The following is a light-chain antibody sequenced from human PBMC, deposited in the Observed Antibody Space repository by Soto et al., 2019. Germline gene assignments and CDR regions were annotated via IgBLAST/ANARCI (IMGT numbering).Light chain of an antibody. CDR3: QQYGSSLTWT. J-gene: IGKJ1*01. CDR2: ETS. V-gene: IGKV3-20*01. CDR1: QSVSNY. Sequence: IVMTQSPATVSLSPGERATLSCMASQSVSNYLSWYQQKPGQAPRLLMYETSRRATGIPARFSGSGSGTDFTLTISRLEPEDFAVYYCQQYGSSLTWTFGQGTKVDI.